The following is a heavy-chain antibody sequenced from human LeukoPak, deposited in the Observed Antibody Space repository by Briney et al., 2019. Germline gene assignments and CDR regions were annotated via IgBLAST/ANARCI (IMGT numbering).Heavy chain of an antibody. CDR2: IYPGDSET. CDR1: GSSFTNYW. D-gene: IGHD1-1*01. V-gene: IGHV5-51*01. CDR3: ARRSSRTWSNFGY. Sequence: PGALLLICCKSSGSSFTNYWICCLRQLPGKGLEWMGIIYPGDSETRYSPSFQGQATISADKSITTAYLQGSDLKASDTAMYYCARRSSRTWSNFGYWGQKTLVTVSS. J-gene: IGHJ4*02.